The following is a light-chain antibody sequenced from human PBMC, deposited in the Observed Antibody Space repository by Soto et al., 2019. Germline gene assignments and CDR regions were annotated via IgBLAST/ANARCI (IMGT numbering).Light chain of an antibody. J-gene: IGKJ3*01. CDR2: GAS. V-gene: IGKV3-20*01. CDR3: QQYGSSVT. Sequence: EIVLTQSPGTLSLSPGERATLSCRASQSVSSSYLAWYQQKPGQAPRLLIYGASSRATGIPDMFSGSGSGTDFTLNISRLEPEDFAVYYCQQYGSSVTFGPGTKVDIK. CDR1: QSVSSSY.